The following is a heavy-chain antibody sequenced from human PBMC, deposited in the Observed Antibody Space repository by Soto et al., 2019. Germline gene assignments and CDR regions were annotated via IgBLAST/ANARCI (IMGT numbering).Heavy chain of an antibody. CDR2: IKQDGSEK. Sequence: GGSLRLSCAASGFTFSSYWMSWVRQAPGKGLEWVANIKQDGSEKYYVDSVKGRFTISRDNAKNSLYLQMNSLRAEDTAVYYCARVYDYVWGSYRPHNWFDPWGQGTLVTVS. V-gene: IGHV3-7*03. D-gene: IGHD3-16*02. CDR1: GFTFSSYW. J-gene: IGHJ5*02. CDR3: ARVYDYVWGSYRPHNWFDP.